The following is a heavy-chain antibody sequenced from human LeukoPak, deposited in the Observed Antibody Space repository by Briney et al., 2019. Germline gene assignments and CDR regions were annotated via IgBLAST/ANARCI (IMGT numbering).Heavy chain of an antibody. V-gene: IGHV3-74*01. D-gene: IGHD2-15*01. J-gene: IGHJ4*02. CDR3: AGRWSFDY. CDR2: ISSDGTTT. Sequence: GGSLGLSCAVSGFTFTNDWMHWVRQGPGKGLVWISRISSDGTTTDYADSVKGRFTISRDNAKNTLYLQMDSLRAEDTAVYYCAGRWSFDYWGQGALVTVSS. CDR1: GFTFTNDW.